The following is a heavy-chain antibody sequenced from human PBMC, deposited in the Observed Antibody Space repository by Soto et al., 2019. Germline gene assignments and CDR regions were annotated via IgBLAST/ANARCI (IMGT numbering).Heavy chain of an antibody. CDR2: ISPYSGNT. CDR3: AMADNYVTPTPQDV. D-gene: IGHD3-16*01. J-gene: IGHJ6*02. CDR1: GYIFVNYG. Sequence: QVQLVQSGDEVRKPGSSVKVSCKASGYIFVNYGIAWVRQAPGQGLVWMGWISPYSGNTHYASKVQGRLSMTTDTSPRTSYMALGSLTSDDTAVYYCAMADNYVTPTPQDVWGQGTTVTVSS. V-gene: IGHV1-18*01.